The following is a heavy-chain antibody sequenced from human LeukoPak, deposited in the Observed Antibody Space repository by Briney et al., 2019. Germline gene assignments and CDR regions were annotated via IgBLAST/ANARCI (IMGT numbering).Heavy chain of an antibody. CDR1: GFTFSSYW. CDR3: ARPALGYYYYYYMDV. Sequence: GGSLRLSCAASGFTFSSYWMSWVRQAPGKGLEWVANIKQDGSEKYYVDSVKGRFTISRDNAKNSLYLQMNSLRAEDTAVYYCARPALGYYYYYYMDVWGKGTTVTVSS. J-gene: IGHJ6*03. V-gene: IGHV3-7*01. D-gene: IGHD3-16*01. CDR2: IKQDGSEK.